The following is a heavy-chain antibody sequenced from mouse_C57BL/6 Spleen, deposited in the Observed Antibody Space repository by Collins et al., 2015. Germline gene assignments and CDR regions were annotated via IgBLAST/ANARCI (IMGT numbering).Heavy chain of an antibody. CDR3: ATETYYFDY. Sequence: DVQLQESGPGLVKPSQSLSLTCTVTGYSITSDYAWNWIRQFPGNKLEWMGYISYSGSTSYNPSLKSRISITRDTSKNQFFLQLNSVTTEDTATYYCATETYYFDYWGQGTTLTVSS. CDR1: GYSITSDYA. CDR2: ISYSGST. J-gene: IGHJ2*01. V-gene: IGHV3-2*02.